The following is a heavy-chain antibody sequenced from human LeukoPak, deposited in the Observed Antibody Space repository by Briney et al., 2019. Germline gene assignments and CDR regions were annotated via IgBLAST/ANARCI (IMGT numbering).Heavy chain of an antibody. CDR2: IYYSGST. V-gene: IGHV4-61*01. CDR1: GGSISSGSYY. D-gene: IGHD3-10*01. CDR3: ARVKVDSMVRYYFDY. Sequence: SETLSLTCTVSGGSISSGSYYWSWIRQPPGKGLEWIGYIYYSGSTNYNPSLKSRVTISVDTSKNQFSLKLSSVTAADTAVYYCARVKVDSMVRYYFDYWGQGTLVTVSS. J-gene: IGHJ4*02.